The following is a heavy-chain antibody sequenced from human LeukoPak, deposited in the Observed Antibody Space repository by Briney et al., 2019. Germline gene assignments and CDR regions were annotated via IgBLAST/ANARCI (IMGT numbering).Heavy chain of an antibody. V-gene: IGHV1-18*01. Sequence: ASVKVSCKASGYTFTSYGISWVRQAPGQGLEWMGWISAYNGNTNYAQKFQGRVTMTRDTSTNTVYMELSSLRSEDTAVYYCARGPSITMVRGGQWYYYVDVWGKGTTVTVSS. D-gene: IGHD3-10*01. CDR3: ARGPSITMVRGGQWYYYVDV. CDR1: GYTFTSYG. CDR2: ISAYNGNT. J-gene: IGHJ6*03.